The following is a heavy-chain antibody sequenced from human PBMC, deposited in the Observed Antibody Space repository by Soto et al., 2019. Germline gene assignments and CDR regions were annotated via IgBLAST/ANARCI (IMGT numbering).Heavy chain of an antibody. D-gene: IGHD3-10*01. CDR1: GFTFSSYA. J-gene: IGHJ6*02. Sequence: GGFLRLSCAASGFTFSSYAMYWVRQAPGKGLEWVSTISNSGNTYYADSVEGRFTISRDNSKNTLYLQMNSLRAEDTAVYYCAKTKFRGVVVNVWGQGTTVTVSS. CDR2: ISNSGNT. V-gene: IGHV3-23*01. CDR3: AKTKFRGVVVNV.